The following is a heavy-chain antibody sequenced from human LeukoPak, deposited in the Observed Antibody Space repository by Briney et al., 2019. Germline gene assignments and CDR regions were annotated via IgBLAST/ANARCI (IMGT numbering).Heavy chain of an antibody. J-gene: IGHJ4*02. Sequence: GESLKISCKGSGYSFTSYWIGWVRQMPGKGLEWMGIIYPGDSDTRYSPSFQGQVTISADKSVSTAYLQWSSLKASDTAMYYCARLGCSSTSCDEVLPFDYWGQGTLVTVSS. V-gene: IGHV5-51*01. D-gene: IGHD2-2*01. CDR3: ARLGCSSTSCDEVLPFDY. CDR2: IYPGDSDT. CDR1: GYSFTSYW.